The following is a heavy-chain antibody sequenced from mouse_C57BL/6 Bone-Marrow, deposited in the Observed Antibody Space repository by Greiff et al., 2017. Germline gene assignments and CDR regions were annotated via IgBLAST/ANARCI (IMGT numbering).Heavy chain of an antibody. CDR2: IRSKSNNYAT. V-gene: IGHV10-1*01. CDR1: GFSFNTYA. Sequence: EVKLVESGGGLVQPKGSLKLSCAASGFSFNTYAMNWVRQAPGKGLEWVARIRSKSNNYATYYADSVKDRFTISRDDSESMLYLQMNNLKTEDTAMYYCVRSPYDYDGMDYWGQGTSVTVSS. J-gene: IGHJ4*01. CDR3: VRSPYDYDGMDY.